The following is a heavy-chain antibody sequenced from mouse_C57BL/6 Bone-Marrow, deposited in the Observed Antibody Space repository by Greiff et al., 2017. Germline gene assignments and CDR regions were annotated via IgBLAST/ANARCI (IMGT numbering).Heavy chain of an antibody. D-gene: IGHD1-1*01. V-gene: IGHV5-4*01. CDR2: ISDGGSYT. CDR3: ARDGVVHWYFDV. J-gene: IGHJ1*03. CDR1: GFTFSSYA. Sequence: VQLKESGGGLVKPGGSLKLSCAASGFTFSSYAMSWVRQTPEKRLEWVATISDGGSYTYYPDNVKGRFTISRENAKNNLYLQMSHLKSEDTAMYYCARDGVVHWYFDVWGTGTTVTVSS.